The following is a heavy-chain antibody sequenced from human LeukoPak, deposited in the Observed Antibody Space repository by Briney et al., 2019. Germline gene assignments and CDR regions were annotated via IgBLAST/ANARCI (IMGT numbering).Heavy chain of an antibody. D-gene: IGHD6-19*01. J-gene: IGHJ4*02. CDR3: ASQKDSSGWYIVGY. V-gene: IGHV3-23*01. CDR1: GFTFSSYA. Sequence: PGGSLRLSCAASGFTFSSYAMSWVRQAPGKGLEWVSAISGSGGSTYYADSVKGRFTISRDNSKNTLYLQMNSLRAEDTAVYYCASQKDSSGWYIVGYWGQGTLVTVSS. CDR2: ISGSGGST.